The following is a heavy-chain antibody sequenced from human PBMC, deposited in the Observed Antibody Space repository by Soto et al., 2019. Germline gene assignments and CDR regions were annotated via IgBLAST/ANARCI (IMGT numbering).Heavy chain of an antibody. D-gene: IGHD4-17*01. CDR2: ISRNGDST. Sequence: GGSLRLSCSASGFTFSMFSMHWVRQAPGKGLEYVSGISRNGDSTYYADSVKGRFTISRDNSKNTLYLQMSSLRAMDTAVYYCVHPRSTVQIPPTWGQGSLMTF. J-gene: IGHJ4*02. CDR3: VHPRSTVQIPPT. V-gene: IGHV3-64D*06. CDR1: GFTFSMFS.